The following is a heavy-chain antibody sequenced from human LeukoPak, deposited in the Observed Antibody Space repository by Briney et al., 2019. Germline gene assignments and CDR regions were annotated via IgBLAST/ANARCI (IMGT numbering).Heavy chain of an antibody. CDR2: ISYDGSNK. V-gene: IGHV3-30*04. Sequence: PGGSLRLSCAASGFTFSSYAMHWVRQAPGKGLEWVAVISYDGSNKYYADSVKGRFTISRDNSKNTLYLQMNSLRAEDTAVYYCARVKEVAVAGDRIAYYYYGMDVWGQGTTDTVSS. D-gene: IGHD6-19*01. CDR3: ARVKEVAVAGDRIAYYYYGMDV. J-gene: IGHJ6*02. CDR1: GFTFSSYA.